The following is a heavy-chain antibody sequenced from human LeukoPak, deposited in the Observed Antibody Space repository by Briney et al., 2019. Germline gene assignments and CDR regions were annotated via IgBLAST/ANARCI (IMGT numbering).Heavy chain of an antibody. Sequence: SQTPSLTCALSGDSVSSNSAAWNWIRQSPSRGLEWLGRTYYRSKWYNDYAVSVKSRITINPDTSKNQFSLQLNSVTPEDTAVYYCAREDCSGGSCYPPRGPLDYWGQGTLVTVSS. D-gene: IGHD2-15*01. CDR3: AREDCSGGSCYPPRGPLDY. V-gene: IGHV6-1*01. CDR1: GDSVSSNSAA. CDR2: TYYRSKWYN. J-gene: IGHJ4*02.